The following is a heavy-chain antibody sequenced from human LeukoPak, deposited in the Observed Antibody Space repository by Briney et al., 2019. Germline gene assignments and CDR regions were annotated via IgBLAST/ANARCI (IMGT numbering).Heavy chain of an antibody. CDR1: GYTFTSYY. Sequence: ASVEVSCKASGYTFTSYYMHWVRQAPGQGLEWMGIINPSGGSTSYAQKFQGRVTMTRDTSTSTVYMELSSLRSEDTAVYYCARERLMSIRYYYGMDVWGQGTTVTVSS. J-gene: IGHJ6*02. CDR3: ARERLMSIRYYYGMDV. V-gene: IGHV1-46*01. D-gene: IGHD3-16*01. CDR2: INPSGGST.